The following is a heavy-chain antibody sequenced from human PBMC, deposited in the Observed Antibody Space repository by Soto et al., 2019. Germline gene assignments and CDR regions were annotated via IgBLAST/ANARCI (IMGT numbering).Heavy chain of an antibody. CDR3: ARAGYYYDSSGYYPYYFDY. J-gene: IGHJ4*02. CDR1: GFTFSSYA. Sequence: GGSRRLSCAASGFTFSSYAMHWVRQAPGKGLEWVAVISYDGSNKYYADSVKGRFTISRDNSKNTLYLQMNSLRAEDTAVYYCARAGYYYDSSGYYPYYFDYWVQ. V-gene: IGHV3-30-3*01. CDR2: ISYDGSNK. D-gene: IGHD3-22*01.